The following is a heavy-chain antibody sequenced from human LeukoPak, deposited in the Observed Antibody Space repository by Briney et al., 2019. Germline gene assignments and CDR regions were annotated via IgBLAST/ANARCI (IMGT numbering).Heavy chain of an antibody. CDR2: IYYSGRT. J-gene: IGHJ1*01. Sequence: SETLSLTCSVSGDSVSRSDSYWHWIRQPPGKGLEWIGTIYYSGRTYYSPSLKSRVTMSVDPSNNQFSLNLRSVTAADTALSYCARRRYYDGSGYLEWGQGTLLSVSS. D-gene: IGHD3-22*01. V-gene: IGHV4-39*01. CDR3: ARRRYYDGSGYLE. CDR1: GDSVSRSDSY.